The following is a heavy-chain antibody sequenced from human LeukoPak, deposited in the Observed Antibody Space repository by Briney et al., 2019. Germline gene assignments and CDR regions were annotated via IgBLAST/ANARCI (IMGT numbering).Heavy chain of an antibody. J-gene: IGHJ4*02. CDR1: RFTVSSNY. CDR3: AREVLTGLRYYFDY. Sequence: PGGSLRLSCAASRFTVSSNYMSWVRQAPGKGLEWVSVIYSGGSTYYADSVKGRFTISRDNSKNTLYLQMNSLRAEDTAVYYRAREVLTGLRYYFDYWGQGTLVTVSS. D-gene: IGHD3-9*01. CDR2: IYSGGST. V-gene: IGHV3-66*01.